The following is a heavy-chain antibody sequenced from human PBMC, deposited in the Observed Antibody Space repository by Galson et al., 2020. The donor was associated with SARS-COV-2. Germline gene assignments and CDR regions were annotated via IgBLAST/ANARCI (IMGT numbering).Heavy chain of an antibody. CDR1: GASFSGFY. Sequence: SETLSLTCAVYGASFSGFYWSWIRQPPGKGLEWIGEITHSGSTNYNPSLKSRVTISVDTSKKQFSLKLSSVTAADTAVYYCARARVITIFGVIITRDAFDIWGQGAMVTVSS. V-gene: IGHV4-34*01. D-gene: IGHD3-3*01. CDR3: ARARVITIFGVIITRDAFDI. J-gene: IGHJ3*02. CDR2: ITHSGST.